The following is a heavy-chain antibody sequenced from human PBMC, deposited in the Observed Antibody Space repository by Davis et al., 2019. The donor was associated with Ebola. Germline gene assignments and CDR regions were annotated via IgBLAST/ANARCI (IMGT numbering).Heavy chain of an antibody. Sequence: MPSETLSLTCAVYGGSFSGYYWSWIRQPPGKGLEWIGEINHSGSTNYNPSLKSRVTISVDTSKNQFSLKLSSVTAADTAVYYCAREPLGSGWSRSYDYWGQGTLVTVSS. V-gene: IGHV4-34*01. J-gene: IGHJ4*02. D-gene: IGHD6-19*01. CDR1: GGSFSGYY. CDR2: INHSGST. CDR3: AREPLGSGWSRSYDY.